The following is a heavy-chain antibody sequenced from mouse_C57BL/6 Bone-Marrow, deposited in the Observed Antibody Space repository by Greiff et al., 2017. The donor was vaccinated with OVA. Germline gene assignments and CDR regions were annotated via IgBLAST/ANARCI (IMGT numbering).Heavy chain of an antibody. J-gene: IGHJ4*01. V-gene: IGHV1-15*01. CDR2: IDPATGGT. D-gene: IGHD2-4*01. Sequence: VQLQQSGAELVRPGASVTLSCKASGYTFTDYEMHWVKQTPVHGLEWIGAIDPATGGTAYNQKFKGKAILTADKSSSTAYMELRSLTSEDSAVYYCTREDYGNAMDYWGQGTSVTVSS. CDR3: TREDYGNAMDY. CDR1: GYTFTDYE.